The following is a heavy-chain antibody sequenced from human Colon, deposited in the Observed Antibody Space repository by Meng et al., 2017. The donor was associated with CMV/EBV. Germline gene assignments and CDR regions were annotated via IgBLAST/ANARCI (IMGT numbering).Heavy chain of an antibody. Sequence: QLAQGGAGLLRTSETLSLTCGVSGGSLSGYYWTWIRQSPGKGLEWIGEINQSGSTNYNPSLKSRVTVSVDTSKNQFSLRVTSVTAADSALYYCAREAGPFFGVIVYDSWGQGTLVTVSS. V-gene: IGHV4-34*01. CDR1: GGSLSGYY. D-gene: IGHD3-3*01. J-gene: IGHJ4*02. CDR2: INQSGST. CDR3: AREAGPFFGVIVYDS.